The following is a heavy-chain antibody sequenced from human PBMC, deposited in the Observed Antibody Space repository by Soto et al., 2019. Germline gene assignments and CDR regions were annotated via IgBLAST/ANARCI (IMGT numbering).Heavy chain of an antibody. CDR2: ISSREVTV. Sequence: GGSLRLSYAASGFTFINYYMTWIRQAPGKGLECLSYISSREVTVYYADSVKGRFTISRDNTKNSLYLQMTTLRDEDTAVYYCARVSASGWHVNGRDYFDSWGQGTLVTVSS. J-gene: IGHJ4*02. CDR1: GFTFINYY. CDR3: ARVSASGWHVNGRDYFDS. V-gene: IGHV3-11*01. D-gene: IGHD6-19*01.